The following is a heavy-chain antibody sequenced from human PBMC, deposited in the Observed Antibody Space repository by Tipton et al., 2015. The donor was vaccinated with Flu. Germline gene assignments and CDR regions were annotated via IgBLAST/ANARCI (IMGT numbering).Heavy chain of an antibody. CDR2: ISGSGGST. V-gene: IGHV3-23*01. J-gene: IGHJ6*03. CDR3: AKDLFFSSPSGVYYYYMDV. D-gene: IGHD6-6*01. Sequence: SLRLSCAASGFTFSSYAMSWVRQAPGKGLEWVSAISGSGGSTYYADSVKGRFAISRDNSKNTLYLQMNSLRAEDTAVYYCAKDLFFSSPSGVYYYYMDVWGKGTTVTVSS. CDR1: GFTFSSYA.